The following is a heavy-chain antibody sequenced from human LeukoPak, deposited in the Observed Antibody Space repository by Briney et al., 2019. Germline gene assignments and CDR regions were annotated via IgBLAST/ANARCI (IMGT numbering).Heavy chain of an antibody. CDR1: GFTFSSSE. CDR2: ISSSSSTI. Sequence: GGSLRPSCAASGFTFSSSEMNWVRQAPGKGLEWVSYISSSSSTIYYADSVKGRFTISRDNAKNSLYLQMNSLRAEDTAVYYCARVPNYYGSGIDYWGQGTLVTVSS. CDR3: ARVPNYYGSGIDY. J-gene: IGHJ4*02. V-gene: IGHV3-48*01. D-gene: IGHD3-10*01.